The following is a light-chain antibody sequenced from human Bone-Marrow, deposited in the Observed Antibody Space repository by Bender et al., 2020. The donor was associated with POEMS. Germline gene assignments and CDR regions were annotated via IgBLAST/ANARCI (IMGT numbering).Light chain of an antibody. V-gene: IGLV3-27*01. J-gene: IGLJ2*01. Sequence: SYELTQPSSVSVSPGQTARIPCSGDVLSKKYSRWYQQKPGQAPVLVIYKDNERPSGIPDRFSGSSSGTTVTLTIRGAQVEDEAEYFCWSFAGGIVVFGGGTHLTVL. CDR3: WSFAGGIVV. CDR1: VLSKKY. CDR2: KDN.